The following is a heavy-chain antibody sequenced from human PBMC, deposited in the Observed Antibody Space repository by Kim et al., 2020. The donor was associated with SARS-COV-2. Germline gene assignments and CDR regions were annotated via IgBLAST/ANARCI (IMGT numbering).Heavy chain of an antibody. CDR3: ASSGRGSWYEGVDWFDP. D-gene: IGHD6-13*01. V-gene: IGHV3-33*05. Sequence: GGSLRLSCAASGFTFSSYGMHWVRQAPGKGLEWVAVISYDGSNKYYADSVKGRFTISRDNSKNTLYLQMNSLRAEYTAVYYCASSGRGSWYEGVDWFDPWGQGTLVTVSS. CDR2: ISYDGSNK. J-gene: IGHJ5*02. CDR1: GFTFSSYG.